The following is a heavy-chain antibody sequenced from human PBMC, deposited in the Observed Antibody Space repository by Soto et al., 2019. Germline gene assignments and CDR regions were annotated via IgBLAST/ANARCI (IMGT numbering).Heavy chain of an antibody. CDR2: IYYSGST. CDR1: GGSVSSGDFY. Sequence: PSETLSLTCTVSGGSVSSGDFYWSWIRQPPGKGLEWIGSIYYSGSTYYNPSLKSRFTISVDTSKNQLSLRLSSVTAADTAVYYCARHWAGYCSSTSCYKFDPWGLGTLVTVSS. V-gene: IGHV4-39*01. J-gene: IGHJ5*02. CDR3: ARHWAGYCSSTSCYKFDP. D-gene: IGHD2-2*02.